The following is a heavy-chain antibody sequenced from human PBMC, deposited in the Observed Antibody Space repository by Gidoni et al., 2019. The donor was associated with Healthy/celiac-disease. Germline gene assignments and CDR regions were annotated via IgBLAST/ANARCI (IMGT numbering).Heavy chain of an antibody. J-gene: IGHJ6*02. D-gene: IGHD3-22*01. Sequence: QVQLVQSGAEVKKPGASVKVSCKASGGTCSSYAISWVRQAPGQGLEWMGGIIPIFGLANYAQKFQGRVTITADKSTSTAYLGLSSLRSEDTAVYYCATDSSGYLGYYYGMDVWGQGTTVTVSS. V-gene: IGHV1-69*17. CDR1: GGTCSSYA. CDR3: ATDSSGYLGYYYGMDV. CDR2: IIPIFGLA.